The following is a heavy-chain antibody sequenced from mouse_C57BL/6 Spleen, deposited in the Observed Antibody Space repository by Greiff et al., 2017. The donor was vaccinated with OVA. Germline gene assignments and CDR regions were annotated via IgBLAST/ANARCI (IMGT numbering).Heavy chain of an antibody. CDR1: GYAFSSSW. D-gene: IGHD1-1*01. Sequence: QVQLQQSGPELVKPGASVKISCKASGYAFSSSWMNWVKQRPGKGLEWIGRIYPGDGDTNYNGKFKGKATLTADKSSSTAYMQLSSLTSEDSAVYFCARWYYGSSYDYAMGYWGQGTSVTVSS. CDR3: ARWYYGSSYDYAMGY. J-gene: IGHJ4*01. CDR2: IYPGDGDT. V-gene: IGHV1-82*01.